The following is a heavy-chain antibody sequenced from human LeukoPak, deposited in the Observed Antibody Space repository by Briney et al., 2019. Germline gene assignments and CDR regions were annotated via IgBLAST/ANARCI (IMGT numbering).Heavy chain of an antibody. V-gene: IGHV4-34*01. D-gene: IGHD2-2*01. CDR1: GGSFSGYY. CDR3: ARLNIVVVPAAPYYYYYMDV. CDR2: INHSGST. Sequence: SETLSLTCAVYGGSFSGYYWSWIRQSPGKGLEWIGEINHSGSTNYNPSLKRRVTISVDTSKNQFSLKLSSVTAADTAVYYCARLNIVVVPAAPYYYYYMDVWGKGTTVTVSS. J-gene: IGHJ6*03.